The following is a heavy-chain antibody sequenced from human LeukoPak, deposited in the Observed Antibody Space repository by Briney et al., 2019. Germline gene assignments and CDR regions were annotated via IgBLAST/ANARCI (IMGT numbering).Heavy chain of an antibody. Sequence: SETLSLTCTVSGGSISSYYWSWIRQPPGKGLEWIGYIYYSGSTNYNPSLKSRVTISVDTSKNQFSLKLSSVTAADTAVYYCAREDSSSWYSIWFDYWGQGTLVTVSS. D-gene: IGHD6-13*01. CDR1: GGSISSYY. CDR3: AREDSSSWYSIWFDY. CDR2: IYYSGST. V-gene: IGHV4-59*01. J-gene: IGHJ4*02.